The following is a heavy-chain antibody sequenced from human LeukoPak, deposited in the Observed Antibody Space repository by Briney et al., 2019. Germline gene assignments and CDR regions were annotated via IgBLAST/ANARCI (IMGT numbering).Heavy chain of an antibody. D-gene: IGHD5-24*01. CDR1: GYTFTSYY. CDR2: IIPILGIA. V-gene: IGHV1-69*02. J-gene: IGHJ4*02. CDR3: AIRDGYNDWDH. Sequence: ASVKVSCKASGYTFTSYYMHWVRQAPGQGVEWMGRIIPILGIANYAQKFQGRVTITADKSTSTAHMELSSLRSEDTAVYYCAIRDGYNDWDHWGQGTLVTVSS.